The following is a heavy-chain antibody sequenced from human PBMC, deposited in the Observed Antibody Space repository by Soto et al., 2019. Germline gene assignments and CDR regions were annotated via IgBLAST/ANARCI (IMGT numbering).Heavy chain of an antibody. D-gene: IGHD5-18*01. CDR2: IYYSGST. V-gene: IGHV4-59*01. J-gene: IGHJ5*02. CDR1: GGSISSYY. Sequence: SETLSLTCTVSGGSISSYYWSWIRQPPGKGLEWIGYIYYSGSTNYNPSLKSRVTISVDTSKNQFSLKLSSVTAADTAVYYCARDYRPYYGSGYSYGFYWFDPWGQGTLVTVSS. CDR3: ARDYRPYYGSGYSYGFYWFDP.